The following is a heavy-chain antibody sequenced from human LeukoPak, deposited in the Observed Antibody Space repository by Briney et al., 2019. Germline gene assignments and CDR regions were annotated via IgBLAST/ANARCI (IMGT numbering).Heavy chain of an antibody. V-gene: IGHV1-18*04. CDR2: IDTYSGNT. Sequence: ASVKVSCKASGYTFTSYYMHWVRQAPGQGLEWMGWIDTYSGNTNYAQKFQGRVTMTTEDFTTTADMEVTSLRSDDTAVYYCARGVGNEGLAMWGQGTVVIVSS. CDR1: GYTFTSYY. D-gene: IGHD1-26*01. CDR3: ARGVGNEGLAM. J-gene: IGHJ3*01.